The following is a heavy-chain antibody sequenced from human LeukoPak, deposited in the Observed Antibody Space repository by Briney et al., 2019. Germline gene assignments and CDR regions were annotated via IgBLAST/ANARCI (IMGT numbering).Heavy chain of an antibody. CDR2: ISSNGGST. CDR1: GFTFSSYA. Sequence: GGSLRLSCAASGFTFSSYAMHWVRQAPGKGLEFVSAISSNGGSTYYANSVKGRFTISRDSSKNILHLQMNTLRAEDTAIYYCARGPSGYHNTGGQRTLVTVSS. D-gene: IGHD5-12*01. V-gene: IGHV3-64*01. J-gene: IGHJ4*02. CDR3: ARGPSGYHNT.